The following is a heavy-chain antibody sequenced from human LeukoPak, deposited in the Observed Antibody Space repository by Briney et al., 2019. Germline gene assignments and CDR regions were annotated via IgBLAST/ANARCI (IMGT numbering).Heavy chain of an antibody. CDR3: ARDPYDSSGYYSPGY. V-gene: IGHV3-33*08. CDR2: IWYDGSNK. D-gene: IGHD3-22*01. J-gene: IGHJ4*02. Sequence: GGSLRLSCAASGFTFSSYSMNWVRQAPGKGLEWVAVIWYDGSNKYYADSVKGRFTISRDNSKNTLYLQMNSLRAEDTAVYYCARDPYDSSGYYSPGYWGQGTLVTVSS. CDR1: GFTFSSYS.